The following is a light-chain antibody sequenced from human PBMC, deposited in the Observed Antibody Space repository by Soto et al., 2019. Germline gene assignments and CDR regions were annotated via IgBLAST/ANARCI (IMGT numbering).Light chain of an antibody. V-gene: IGKV3-20*01. CDR2: GAS. J-gene: IGKJ3*01. CDR1: ESIGSTY. CDR3: QQYVTSPFT. Sequence: EIVLTQSPGTLSLSPGERATLSCRASESIGSTYLAWYQQKPGQAPRLLIYGASSRATGIPDRFSGSGSGTDFTLTISRLEPEDFAVYYCQQYVTSPFTFGPGTKLDIK.